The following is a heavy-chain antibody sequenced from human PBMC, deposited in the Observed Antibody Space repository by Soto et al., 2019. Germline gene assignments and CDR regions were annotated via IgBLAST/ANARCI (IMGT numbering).Heavy chain of an antibody. D-gene: IGHD2-2*01. V-gene: IGHV5-51*01. CDR2: IYPGDSDT. CDR3: ARHYCSSTSCYYYYYLLDV. J-gene: IGHJ6*02. CDR1: GYSFTSYW. Sequence: GESLKISCKGSGYSFTSYWIGWVRQMPGKGLEWMGIIYPGDSDTRYSPSFQGQVTISADKSISTAYLQWSSLKASDTAMYYCARHYCSSTSCYYYYYLLDVWGQGTTVTVSS.